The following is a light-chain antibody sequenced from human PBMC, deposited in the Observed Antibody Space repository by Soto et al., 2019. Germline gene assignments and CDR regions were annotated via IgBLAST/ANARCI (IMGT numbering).Light chain of an antibody. V-gene: IGKV3-15*01. CDR2: GAS. CDR1: QSVSNN. Sequence: EIVMTQSPATLSVSPGERATLSCRASQSVSNNLAWYQQKPGQAPRLLIYGASTRATGIPARFSGSGSGTEFTLTISSLQSEDFAVYYRQQYNNWPRGTFGGGTKVEIK. J-gene: IGKJ4*01. CDR3: QQYNNWPRGT.